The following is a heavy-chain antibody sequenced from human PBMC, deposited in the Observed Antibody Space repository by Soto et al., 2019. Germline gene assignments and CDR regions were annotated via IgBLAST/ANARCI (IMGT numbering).Heavy chain of an antibody. V-gene: IGHV1-46*01. J-gene: IGHJ6*02. D-gene: IGHD3-10*01. CDR3: ARATSAGSGRRLDV. Sequence: QVQLVQSGAEVKMPGASVKVSCKTSGYTFSTYYIHWVRQAPGQGLEWMGMINPSGGSTTHAQMFQGRVTMTRDTSTSTIYMDLSSLRSEATAVYYCARATSAGSGRRLDVWGQGTTVTVSS. CDR1: GYTFSTYY. CDR2: INPSGGST.